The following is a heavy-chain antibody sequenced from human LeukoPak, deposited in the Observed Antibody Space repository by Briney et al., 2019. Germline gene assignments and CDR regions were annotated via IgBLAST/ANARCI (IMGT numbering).Heavy chain of an antibody. CDR2: IIPIFGTT. CDR1: GGTFSSYA. Sequence: SVKVSCKTSGGTFSSYAISWVRQAPGQGLEWMGGIIPIFGTTNYAQKFQGRVTITADESTSTAYMERSSLRSEDTAVYYCAREGLEMATNSHPSPLYYFDYWGQGTLVTVSS. J-gene: IGHJ4*02. V-gene: IGHV1-69*13. D-gene: IGHD5-24*01. CDR3: AREGLEMATNSHPSPLYYFDY.